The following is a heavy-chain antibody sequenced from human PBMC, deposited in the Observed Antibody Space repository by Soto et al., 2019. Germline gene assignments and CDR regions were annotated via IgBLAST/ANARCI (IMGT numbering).Heavy chain of an antibody. J-gene: IGHJ4*02. D-gene: IGHD1-26*01. CDR2: ISYDGSNK. CDR3: AKLSGSYLYGKFDY. Sequence: PGGSLRLSCAASGFTFSSYGMHWVRQAPGKGLEWVAVISYDGSNKYYADSVKGRFTISRDNSKNTLYLRMNSLRAEDTAVYYCAKLSGSYLYGKFDYWGQGTLVTVSS. CDR1: GFTFSSYG. V-gene: IGHV3-30*18.